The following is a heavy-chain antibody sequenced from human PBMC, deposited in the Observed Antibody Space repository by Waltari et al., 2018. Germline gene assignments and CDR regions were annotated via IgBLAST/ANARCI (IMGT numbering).Heavy chain of an antibody. J-gene: IGHJ5*02. CDR1: GCTFSSYW. Sequence: EVQLVESGGGLVQPGGSLRLSCAASGCTFSSYWMSWFRQPPGKGLEWVANIKQDGSEKYYVDSVKGRFTISRDNAKNSLYLQMNSLRAEDTAVYYCARARIAAAGGGFDPWGQGTLVTVSS. CDR2: IKQDGSEK. CDR3: ARARIAAAGGGFDP. D-gene: IGHD6-13*01. V-gene: IGHV3-7*01.